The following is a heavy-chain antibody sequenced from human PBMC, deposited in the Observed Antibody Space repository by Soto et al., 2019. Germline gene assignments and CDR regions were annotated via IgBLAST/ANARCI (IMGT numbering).Heavy chain of an antibody. CDR1: GYTFTNYY. CDR3: AREPNESFSFDY. J-gene: IGHJ4*02. D-gene: IGHD1-26*01. V-gene: IGHV1-46*01. CDR2: LRPRTGNT. Sequence: ASVKVSCKASGYTFTNYYIHWLRQAPGQGLEWLGILRPRTGNTGYAQRFQGRVTMTRDTSTGTVYMELTSLKSDDTAVYYCAREPNESFSFDYWGQGTKVTVSS.